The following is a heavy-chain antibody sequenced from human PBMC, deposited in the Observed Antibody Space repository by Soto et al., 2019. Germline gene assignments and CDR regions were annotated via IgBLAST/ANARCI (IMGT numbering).Heavy chain of an antibody. CDR3: AKVLGGAVAPYYFDY. V-gene: IGHV3-23*01. CDR1: GFTFSSYA. D-gene: IGHD6-19*01. J-gene: IGHJ4*02. Sequence: PGGSLRLSCAASGFTFSSYAMSWVRQAPGKGLEWVSAISGSGGSTYYADSVKGRFTISRDNSKNTLYLQMNSLRAEDTAVYYCAKVLGGAVAPYYFDYWGQGTLVTVSS. CDR2: ISGSGGST.